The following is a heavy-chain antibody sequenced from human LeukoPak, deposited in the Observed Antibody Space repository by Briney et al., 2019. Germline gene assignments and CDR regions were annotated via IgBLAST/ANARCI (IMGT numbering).Heavy chain of an antibody. CDR2: INHSGST. CDR3: ARDILTGYYSVGAFDI. J-gene: IGHJ3*02. D-gene: IGHD3-9*01. Sequence: SETLSLTCAVYGGSFSGYYWSWIRQPPGKGLEWIGEINHSGSTNYNPSLKSRVTMSVDTSKNQFSLKLSSVTAADTAVYYCARDILTGYYSVGAFDIWGQGTMVTVSS. V-gene: IGHV4-34*01. CDR1: GGSFSGYY.